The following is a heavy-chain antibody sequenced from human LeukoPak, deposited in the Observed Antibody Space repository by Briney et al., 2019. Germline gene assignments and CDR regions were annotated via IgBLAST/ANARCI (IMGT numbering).Heavy chain of an antibody. V-gene: IGHV3-15*01. Sequence: GGSLRLSCAASGFTFSNAWMSWVRQAPGKGLEWVGRIKSKTDGGTTDYAAPVKGRFTISRDDSKNTLYLQMNSLKTEDTAVYYCTTDRITMIVVVTTYYYGMDVWGQGTTVTVSS. CDR1: GFTFSNAW. J-gene: IGHJ6*02. CDR3: TTDRITMIVVVTTYYYGMDV. CDR2: IKSKTDGGTT. D-gene: IGHD3-22*01.